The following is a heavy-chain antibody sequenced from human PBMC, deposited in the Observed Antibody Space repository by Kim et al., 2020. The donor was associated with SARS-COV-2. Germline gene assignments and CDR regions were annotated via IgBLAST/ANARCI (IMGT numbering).Heavy chain of an antibody. Sequence: SETLSLTCAVYGGSFSGYYWSWIRQPPGKGLEWIGEINHSGSTNYNPSLKSRVTISVDTSKNQFSLKLSSVTAADTAVYYCARGLMATIGGDFDYWGQGTLVTVSS. CDR1: GGSFSGYY. D-gene: IGHD3-16*01. J-gene: IGHJ4*02. CDR2: INHSGST. CDR3: ARGLMATIGGDFDY. V-gene: IGHV4-34*01.